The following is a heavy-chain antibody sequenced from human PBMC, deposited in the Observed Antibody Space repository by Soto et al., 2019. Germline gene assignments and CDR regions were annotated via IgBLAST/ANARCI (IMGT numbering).Heavy chain of an antibody. CDR3: TRGLLGGAPSYTFHGMDV. J-gene: IGHJ6*01. V-gene: IGHV3-72*01. CDR1: GFTFSDHY. CDR2: SRNRVNSHTT. Sequence: EVQLVESGGGLVQPGGSLRLSCAASGFTFSDHYMDWVRQAPGKGLEWVARSRNRVNSHTTEYAESGKGRFTISRDESKSAQFLQMNRLEIEDTAVYYCTRGLLGGAPSYTFHGMDVWGQGTTVTVSS. D-gene: IGHD1-26*01.